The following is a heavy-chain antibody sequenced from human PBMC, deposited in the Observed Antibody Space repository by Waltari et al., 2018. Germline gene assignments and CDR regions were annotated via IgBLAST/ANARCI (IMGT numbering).Heavy chain of an antibody. V-gene: IGHV1-24*01. CDR3: ATAHSSGWYSGLDV. D-gene: IGHD6-19*01. CDR2: FDPEDGET. CDR1: GSTLTDLP. J-gene: IGHJ6*02. Sequence: QVQLVQSGAEVQKPGASVKVSCKVSGSTLTDLPMHWLRQAPGKGLEWMGGFDPEDGETIYAQKFQGRVTMTEDTSTDTAYMELSSLRSEDTAVYYCATAHSSGWYSGLDVWGQGTTVTVSS.